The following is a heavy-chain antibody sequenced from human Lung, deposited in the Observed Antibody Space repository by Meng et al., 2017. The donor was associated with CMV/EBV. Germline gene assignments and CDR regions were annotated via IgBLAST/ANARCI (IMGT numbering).Heavy chain of an antibody. CDR2: VGDCDGDT. CDR1: GYTFSRYG. CDR3: ARDWGCLERSDVFDI. V-gene: IGHV1-18*01. D-gene: IGHD3-16*01. J-gene: IGHJ3*02. Sequence: SVXVSRXASGYTFSRYGISYVRQAPGQGLEWLGWVGDCDGDTNYAPELRGRATMTTDTSTNTVYMEGRSLTSDATVVYCCARDWGCLERSDVFDIWGQGXMVTVSS.